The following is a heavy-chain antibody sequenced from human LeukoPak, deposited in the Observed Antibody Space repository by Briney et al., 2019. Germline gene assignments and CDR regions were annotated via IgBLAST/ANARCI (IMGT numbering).Heavy chain of an antibody. D-gene: IGHD1-1*01. V-gene: IGHV4-31*03. CDR3: ARQETGTFNFDY. CDR1: GGSISSGGYY. CDR2: IYYSGST. Sequence: SETLSLTCTVSGGSISSGGYYWSWIRQHPGKGLEWIGYIYYSGSTYYNPSLKSRVTISVDTSKNQFSLKLSSVTAADTAVYYCARQETGTFNFDYWGQGTLVTVSS. J-gene: IGHJ4*02.